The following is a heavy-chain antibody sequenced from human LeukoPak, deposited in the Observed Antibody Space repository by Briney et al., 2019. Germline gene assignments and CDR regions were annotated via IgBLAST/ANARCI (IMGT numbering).Heavy chain of an antibody. J-gene: IGHJ4*02. D-gene: IGHD2-21*02. Sequence: GESLKISCKGSGYSFVSYWIGWVRQMPGKGLEWMGIIFPGDSDTRYNPSIQGQVTISADKSTSTAYLQWSSLKASDTAVYYCARNFEYCGGDCYDYWGQGTLVTVSS. CDR2: IFPGDSDT. CDR1: GYSFVSYW. V-gene: IGHV5-51*01. CDR3: ARNFEYCGGDCYDY.